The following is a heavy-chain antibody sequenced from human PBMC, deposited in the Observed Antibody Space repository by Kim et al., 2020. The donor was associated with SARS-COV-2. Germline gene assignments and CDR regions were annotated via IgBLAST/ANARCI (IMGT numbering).Heavy chain of an antibody. Sequence: GGSLRLSCAASGFTFSSYAMHWVRQAPGKGLEWVAVISYDGSNKYYADSVKGRFTISRDNSKNTLYLQMNSLRAEDTAVYYCARDIFKRKATVTQTTFDPWGQGTLVTVSS. CDR3: ARDIFKRKATVTQTTFDP. D-gene: IGHD4-17*01. CDR1: GFTFSSYA. CDR2: ISYDGSNK. V-gene: IGHV3-30*04. J-gene: IGHJ5*02.